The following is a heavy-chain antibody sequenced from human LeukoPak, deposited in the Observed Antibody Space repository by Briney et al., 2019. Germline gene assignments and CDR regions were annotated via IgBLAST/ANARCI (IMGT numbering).Heavy chain of an antibody. CDR2: LSYDGSNQ. Sequence: GGSLRLSCAASGFTFSSYGMHWVRQAPGKGLEWVADLSYDGSNQYYADSVKGRFTISRDTSKNVLYLQMNSLGAEDTAAYYCAREYGIAAVGGLDVWGKGITVTVSS. J-gene: IGHJ6*04. CDR1: GFTFSSYG. CDR3: AREYGIAAVGGLDV. V-gene: IGHV3-30*03. D-gene: IGHD6-25*01.